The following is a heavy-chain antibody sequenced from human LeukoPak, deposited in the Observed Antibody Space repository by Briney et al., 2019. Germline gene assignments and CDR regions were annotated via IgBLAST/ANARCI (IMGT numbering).Heavy chain of an antibody. CDR3: AKAAYYYGSGSHDY. Sequence: PGGSLRLSCAASGFTFSSYAMSWVRQAPGKGLEWVSAISGSGDITDYADSVKGRFTISRDNSKITLYLLMNSLRAEDTAVYYCAKAAYYYGSGSHDYWDQGTLVTVSS. CDR2: ISGSGDIT. D-gene: IGHD3-10*01. V-gene: IGHV3-23*01. J-gene: IGHJ4*02. CDR1: GFTFSSYA.